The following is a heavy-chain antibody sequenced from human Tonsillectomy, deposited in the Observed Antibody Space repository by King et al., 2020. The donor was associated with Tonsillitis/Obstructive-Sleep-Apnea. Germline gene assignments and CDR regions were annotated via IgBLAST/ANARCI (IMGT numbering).Heavy chain of an antibody. V-gene: IGHV3-30*03. CDR2: ISYDGNNK. J-gene: IGHJ4*02. CDR1: GFTFSRHG. Sequence: QLVQSGGGVVQPGRSLRLSCAASGFTFSRHGMHWVRQAPGKGLEWGAVISYDGNNKYYADSVKGRFTISRDNSKNTLYLQMNRPRAEDTAVYYCAIRPITGTAGIDYWGQGTLVTVSS. CDR3: AIRPITGTAGIDY. D-gene: IGHD1-7*01.